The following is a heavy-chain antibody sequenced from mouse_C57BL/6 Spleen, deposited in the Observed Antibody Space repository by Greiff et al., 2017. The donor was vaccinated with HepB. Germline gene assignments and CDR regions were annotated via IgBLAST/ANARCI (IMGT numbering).Heavy chain of an antibody. CDR3: ARGVTGSAWFAY. CDR2: IYPSDSET. J-gene: IGHJ3*01. Sequence: QVQLQQSGAELVRPGSSVKLSCKASGYTFTSYWMDWVKQRPGQGLEWIGNIYPSDSETHYNQKFKDKATLTVDKSSSTAYMQLSSLTSEDSAVYYCARGVTGSAWFAYWGQGTLVTVSA. CDR1: GYTFTSYW. D-gene: IGHD4-1*01. V-gene: IGHV1-61*01.